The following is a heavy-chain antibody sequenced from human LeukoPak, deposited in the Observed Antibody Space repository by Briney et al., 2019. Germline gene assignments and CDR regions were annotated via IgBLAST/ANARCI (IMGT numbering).Heavy chain of an antibody. CDR2: ISSSSTYT. D-gene: IGHD2-2*01. J-gene: IGHJ4*02. CDR3: AKGPGYCSSTSCPADY. CDR1: GFTFSDYY. V-gene: IGHV3-11*05. Sequence: GGSLRLSCAASGFTFSDYYMSWIRQAPGKGPEWVSYISSSSTYTTYADSVKGRFTISRDNAKNTLYLQMNSLRAEDTAVYYCAKGPGYCSSTSCPADYWGQGTLVTVSS.